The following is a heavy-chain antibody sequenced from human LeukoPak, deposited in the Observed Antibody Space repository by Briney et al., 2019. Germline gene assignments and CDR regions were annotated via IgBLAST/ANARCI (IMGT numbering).Heavy chain of an antibody. V-gene: IGHV4-61*09. CDR1: GGSVNVGSYY. D-gene: IGHD3-22*01. CDR2: FYISGSA. Sequence: PSQTLSLTCTVSGGSVNVGSYYWTWIRQPAGKGLEWIGHFYISGSAKYNPSLMSRVTISVDTSKNQFSLKLNSVTAADTAVYYCARDLGYSASYWGQGTLVTVSS. CDR3: ARDLGYSASY. J-gene: IGHJ4*02.